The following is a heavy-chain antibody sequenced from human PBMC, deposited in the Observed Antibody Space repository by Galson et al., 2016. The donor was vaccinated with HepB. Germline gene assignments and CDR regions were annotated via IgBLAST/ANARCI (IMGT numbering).Heavy chain of an antibody. CDR3: ARGPAGNFWSAYYLDH. CDR1: GYTFTTSG. J-gene: IGHJ4*02. Sequence: SVKVSCKASGYTFTTSGINWVRQATGQGLEWMGWINPNRGNTGSAQKFQGRVTMTRNTYLSTAYMELSSLRSEDTAVYYCARGPAGNFWSAYYLDHWGQGTLVTVSS. CDR2: INPNRGNT. D-gene: IGHD3-3*01. V-gene: IGHV1-8*02.